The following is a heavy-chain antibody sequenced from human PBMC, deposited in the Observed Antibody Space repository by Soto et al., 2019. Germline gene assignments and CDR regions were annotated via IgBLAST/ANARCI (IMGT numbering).Heavy chain of an antibody. D-gene: IGHD2-15*01. Sequence: AGGSLRLSCAASGFTFSSYSMNWVRQAPGKGLKWVSYISRSSSTIYYADSVKGRFTISRDNAKNSLYLQMNSLRVEDTAVYYCVRDCSPGYCSSPGTLAFHLWGQGTMVTVSS. CDR2: ISRSSSTI. J-gene: IGHJ3*01. V-gene: IGHV3-48*01. CDR1: GFTFSSYS. CDR3: VRDCSPGYCSSPGTLAFHL.